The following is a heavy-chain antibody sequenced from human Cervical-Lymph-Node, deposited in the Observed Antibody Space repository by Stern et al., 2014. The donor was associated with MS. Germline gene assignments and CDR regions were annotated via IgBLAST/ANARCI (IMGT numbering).Heavy chain of an antibody. J-gene: IGHJ4*02. V-gene: IGHV5-51*01. D-gene: IGHD1-26*01. Sequence: EVQLVESGAEMKKPGESLKISCKGSGYSFTLYWIGWVRQMPGKGLEGMGFIYPVDSDTRSSPSFQGKVPISADKSISTAYLQWSSLKASDTAMYYCAALVRGSYFYWGQGTLVTVSS. CDR3: AALVRGSYFY. CDR2: IYPVDSDT. CDR1: GYSFTLYW.